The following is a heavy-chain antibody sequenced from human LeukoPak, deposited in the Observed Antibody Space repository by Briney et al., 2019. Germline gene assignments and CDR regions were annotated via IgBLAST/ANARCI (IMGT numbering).Heavy chain of an antibody. J-gene: IGHJ3*02. CDR3: ARKVGYCSRTSCSDDACDI. V-gene: IGHV4-28*05. Sequence: PSDTLSLTCSVSGYSITNSNWWAWIRQPPGKGLEWIGYIHYSGNIYHNPSLKSRLTMSVDTSKNQVSLNLRSVTAADTAVYYCARKVGYCSRTSCSDDACDIWGQGTMVTVSS. D-gene: IGHD2-2*01. CDR1: GYSITNSNW. CDR2: IHYSGNI.